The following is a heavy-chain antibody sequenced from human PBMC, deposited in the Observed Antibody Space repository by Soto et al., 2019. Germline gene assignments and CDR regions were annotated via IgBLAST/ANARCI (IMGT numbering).Heavy chain of an antibody. D-gene: IGHD2-2*01. J-gene: IGHJ4*02. Sequence: EVQLVESGGGLVQPGASLRLSCAASGFTFSNYWMHWVRQAPGKGLVWVSRIDSDGSRITYADFVKGRFTISRDNAKNTVYLHMNSLTAEDTAVYYCVRTSLVWAVATREDFWGQGTLVTVSS. CDR3: VRTSLVWAVATREDF. CDR1: GFTFSNYW. CDR2: IDSDGSRI. V-gene: IGHV3-74*01.